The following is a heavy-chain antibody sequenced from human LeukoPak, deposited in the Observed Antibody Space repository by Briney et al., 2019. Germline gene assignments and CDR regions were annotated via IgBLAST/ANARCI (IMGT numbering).Heavy chain of an antibody. D-gene: IGHD6-19*01. CDR2: INHSGST. V-gene: IGHV4-34*01. CDR3: AREFGSSGWYQGIGY. CDR1: GGSFSGYY. Sequence: SETLSLTCAVYGGSFSGYYWSWIRQPPGKGLEWIGEINHSGSTNYNPSLKSRVTISVDTSKNRFSLKLSSVTAADTAVYYCAREFGSSGWYQGIGYWGQGTLVTVSS. J-gene: IGHJ4*02.